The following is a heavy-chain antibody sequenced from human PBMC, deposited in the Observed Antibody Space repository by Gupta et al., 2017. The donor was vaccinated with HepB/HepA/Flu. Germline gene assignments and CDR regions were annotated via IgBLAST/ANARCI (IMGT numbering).Heavy chain of an antibody. Sequence: EVKLMESGGGSVPLGRSLGLSREASGFPFDVYVFPWVRHAPGKGLEWVSGISWYSGSIGYADSVKGRFTISRDNAKNSLYLQMNSLRAEDTALYYCAQRLSRGMDEQPAFDILGQGTMVTVSS. V-gene: IGHV3-9*01. CDR3: AQRLSRGMDEQPAFDI. J-gene: IGHJ3*02. CDR2: ISWYSGSI. CDR1: GFPFDVYV. D-gene: IGHD3-22*01.